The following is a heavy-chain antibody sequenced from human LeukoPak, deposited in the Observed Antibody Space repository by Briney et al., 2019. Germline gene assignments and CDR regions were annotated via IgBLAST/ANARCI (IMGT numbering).Heavy chain of an antibody. Sequence: PGGSLRLSCAASGFTFSSYAMHWVRQAPGKGLEWVAVISYDGSNKYYADSVKGRFTISRDNSKNTLYLQMNSLRAEDTAVYYCARDPYYDILTGYYKYYYYMDVWGKGTTVTVSS. CDR1: GFTFSSYA. V-gene: IGHV3-30*04. CDR3: ARDPYYDILTGYYKYYYYMDV. J-gene: IGHJ6*03. D-gene: IGHD3-9*01. CDR2: ISYDGSNK.